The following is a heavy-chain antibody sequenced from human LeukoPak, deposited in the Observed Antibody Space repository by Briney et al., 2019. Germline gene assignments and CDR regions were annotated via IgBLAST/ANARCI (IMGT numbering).Heavy chain of an antibody. CDR2: ISSSSSTI. D-gene: IGHD6-13*01. J-gene: IGHJ3*02. V-gene: IGHV3-48*01. CDR1: GFTFSSYS. CDR3: AREETGIAAAGRDAFDI. Sequence: GGSLRLSCAASGFTFSSYSMNWVRQAPGKGLEWVSYISSSSSTIYYADSVKGRFTISRDIAKNSLYLQMNSLRAEDTAVYYCAREETGIAAAGRDAFDIWGQGTMVTLSS.